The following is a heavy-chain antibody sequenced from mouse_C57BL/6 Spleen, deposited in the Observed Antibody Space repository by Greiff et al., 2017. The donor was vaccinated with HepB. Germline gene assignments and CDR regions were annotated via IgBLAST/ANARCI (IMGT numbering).Heavy chain of an antibody. Sequence: DVMLVESGGGLVKPGGSLKLSCAASGFTFSDYGMHWVRQAPEKGLEWVAYISSGSSTIYYADTVKGRFTISRDNAKNTLFLQMTSLRSEDTAMYYCASAFITTVVATDYYAMDYWGQGTSVTVSS. CDR3: ASAFITTVVATDYYAMDY. D-gene: IGHD1-1*01. J-gene: IGHJ4*01. V-gene: IGHV5-17*01. CDR1: GFTFSDYG. CDR2: ISSGSSTI.